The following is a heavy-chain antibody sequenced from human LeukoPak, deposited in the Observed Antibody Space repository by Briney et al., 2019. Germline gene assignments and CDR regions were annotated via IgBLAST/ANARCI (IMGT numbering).Heavy chain of an antibody. CDR2: INSDGSST. CDR1: GITFSSYW. J-gene: IGHJ6*02. CDR3: AGYYYYAMDV. Sequence: GGSLRLSCVASGITFSSYWMHWVRQAPGEGLVWVSRINSDGSSTSYADSVKGRFTISRDNAKNTLYLQMNSLRAEDTAVYYCAGYYYYAMDVWGQGTTVTVSS. V-gene: IGHV3-74*01. D-gene: IGHD3-3*01.